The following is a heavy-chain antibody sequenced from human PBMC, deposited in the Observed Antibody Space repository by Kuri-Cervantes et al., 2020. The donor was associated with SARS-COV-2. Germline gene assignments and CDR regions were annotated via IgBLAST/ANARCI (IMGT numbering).Heavy chain of an antibody. J-gene: IGHJ4*02. CDR3: VTSLRSLAYCSGGSCYHIDY. Sequence: GESLKISCKASGYTFTAYYMHWVRQAPGQGLEWMGWINPNSGGANYAQKFQGRVTMTRDTSISTVYMDLSRLRSDDTALYYCVTSLRSLAYCSGGSCYHIDYWGQGTLVTVSS. CDR1: GYTFTAYY. D-gene: IGHD2-15*01. V-gene: IGHV1-2*02. CDR2: INPNSGGA.